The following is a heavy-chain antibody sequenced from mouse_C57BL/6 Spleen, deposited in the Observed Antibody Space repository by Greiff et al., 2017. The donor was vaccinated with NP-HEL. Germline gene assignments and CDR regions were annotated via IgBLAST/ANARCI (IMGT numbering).Heavy chain of an antibody. CDR3: ARRGLTVRYFDV. CDR1: GYTFTSYW. V-gene: IGHV1-50*01. J-gene: IGHJ1*03. D-gene: IGHD1-1*01. CDR2: IDPSDSYT. Sequence: VQLQQPGAELVKPGASVKLSCKASGYTFTSYWMQWVKQRPGQGLEWIGEIDPSDSYTNYNQKFKGKATLTVDTSSSTAYMQLSSLTSEDSAVYYCARRGLTVRYFDVWGTGTTVTVSS.